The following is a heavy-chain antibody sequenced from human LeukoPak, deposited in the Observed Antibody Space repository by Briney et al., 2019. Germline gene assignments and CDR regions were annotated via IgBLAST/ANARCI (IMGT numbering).Heavy chain of an antibody. J-gene: IGHJ4*02. CDR1: GGSISSNNYY. CDR3: AREDCSAGSCYAYFFDY. D-gene: IGHD2-15*01. Sequence: PSETLSLTCTVSGGSISSNNYYWGWIRQPPGKGLEWIGSISYSGTTYYNPSLKSRVTISVDTSKNRFSLKLSSVISTDTAVYFCAREDCSAGSCYAYFFDYWGQGTLVTVSS. CDR2: ISYSGTT. V-gene: IGHV4-39*07.